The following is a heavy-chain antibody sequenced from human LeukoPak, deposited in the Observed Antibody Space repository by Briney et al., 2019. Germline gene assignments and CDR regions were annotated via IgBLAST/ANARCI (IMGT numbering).Heavy chain of an antibody. Sequence: GGSLRLSCAASGFTFSSYAMSWVRQAPGKGLEWVSAISGSGGSTYYADSVKGRFTISRDNSKSTLYLQMNSLRAEDTAVYYCAKDPWFGELPALDYWGQGTLVTVSS. D-gene: IGHD3-10*01. CDR2: ISGSGGST. CDR1: GFTFSSYA. J-gene: IGHJ4*02. V-gene: IGHV3-23*01. CDR3: AKDPWFGELPALDY.